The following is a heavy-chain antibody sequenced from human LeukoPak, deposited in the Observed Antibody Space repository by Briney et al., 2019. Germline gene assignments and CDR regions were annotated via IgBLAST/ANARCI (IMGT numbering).Heavy chain of an antibody. CDR2: INHSGST. CDR1: GGSFSGYY. D-gene: IGHD4-23*01. Sequence: SETLSLTCAVYGGSFSGYYWSWIRQPPGKGLEWIGEINHSGSTNYNPSLKSRVTISVDTSKNQFSLKLSSVTAAGTAVYYCARASTTVVIPLDYWGQGTPVTVSS. J-gene: IGHJ4*02. V-gene: IGHV4-34*01. CDR3: ARASTTVVIPLDY.